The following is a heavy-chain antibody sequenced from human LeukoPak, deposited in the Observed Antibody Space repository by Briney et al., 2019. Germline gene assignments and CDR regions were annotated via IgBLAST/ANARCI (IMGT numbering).Heavy chain of an antibody. CDR2: ISSSSSYI. D-gene: IGHD6-6*01. V-gene: IGHV3-21*01. Sequence: GGSLRLSCAASGFTFSTYNMNWVRQAPGKGLEWVSSISSSSSYIYYADSVKGRFTISRDNAKNSLYLQMNSLRAEDTAVYYCARVLEYSSPPDYWGQGTLVTVSS. CDR3: ARVLEYSSPPDY. CDR1: GFTFSTYN. J-gene: IGHJ4*02.